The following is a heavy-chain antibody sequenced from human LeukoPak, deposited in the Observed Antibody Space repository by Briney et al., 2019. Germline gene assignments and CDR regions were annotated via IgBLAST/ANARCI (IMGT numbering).Heavy chain of an antibody. J-gene: IGHJ4*02. CDR3: ARGRDSSGYYLPLFDY. CDR1: GGSFSGYY. Sequence: PSETLSLTCAVYGGSFSGYYWSWIRQPPGKGLEWIGEINHSGSTNYTPSLKSRVTISVDTSKNQFSLKLSSVTAADTAVYYCARGRDSSGYYLPLFDYWGQGTLVTVSS. V-gene: IGHV4-34*01. D-gene: IGHD3-22*01. CDR2: INHSGST.